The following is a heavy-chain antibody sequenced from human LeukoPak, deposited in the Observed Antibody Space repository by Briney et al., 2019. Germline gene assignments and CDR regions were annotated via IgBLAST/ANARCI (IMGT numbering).Heavy chain of an antibody. D-gene: IGHD4-17*01. J-gene: IGHJ3*02. V-gene: IGHV3-30-3*01. CDR1: GFTFSSYA. CDR3: ARYGNNVDNAFDI. Sequence: GGSLRLSCAASGFTFSSYAMHWVRQAPGKGLDWAAVISSDGNTQYYADSVKGRFTISRDNAENSLYLQMNSLRVEDTALYYCARYGNNVDNAFDIWGQGTMVTVSS. CDR2: ISSDGNTQ.